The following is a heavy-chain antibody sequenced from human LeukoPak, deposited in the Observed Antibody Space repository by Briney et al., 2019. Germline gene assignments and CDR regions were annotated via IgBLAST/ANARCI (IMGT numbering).Heavy chain of an antibody. CDR2: ISAYNGNT. D-gene: IGHD3-16*01. CDR3: ARKNGPHYALDY. CDR1: GYTFTSYG. V-gene: IGHV1-18*01. J-gene: IGHJ4*02. Sequence: ASVKVSCKASGYTFTSYGISWVRQAPGQGLEWMGWISAYNGNTNYAQKLQGRVTMTRDTSISTAYMEVSRLRSDDTAVYYCARKNGPHYALDYWGQGTLVTVSS.